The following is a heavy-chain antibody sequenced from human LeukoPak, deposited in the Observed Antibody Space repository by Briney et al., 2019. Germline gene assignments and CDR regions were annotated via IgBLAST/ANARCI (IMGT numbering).Heavy chain of an antibody. Sequence: PGGSLRLSCAASGFSFTTHSMNWVRQAPGKGLEWVSSISSSSSYIYYADSVKGRFTISRDNAKNSLYPQMNSLRAEDTAVYYCARDEYYYDSSLYFQHWGQGTLVTVSS. CDR3: ARDEYYYDSSLYFQH. V-gene: IGHV3-21*01. CDR1: GFSFTTHS. J-gene: IGHJ1*01. CDR2: ISSSSSYI. D-gene: IGHD3-22*01.